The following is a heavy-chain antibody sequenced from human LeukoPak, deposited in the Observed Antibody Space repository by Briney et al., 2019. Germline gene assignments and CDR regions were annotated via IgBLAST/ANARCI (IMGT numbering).Heavy chain of an antibody. CDR2: INPSGGST. J-gene: IGHJ4*02. CDR3: ARDERYFPDY. CDR1: GYTFANYG. D-gene: IGHD3-9*01. V-gene: IGHV1-46*01. Sequence: ASVKVSCKTSGYTFANYGMHWVRQAPGQGLEWMGIINPSGGSTSYAQKFQGRVTMTRDTSTSTVYMELSSLRSEDTAVYYCARDERYFPDYWGQGTLVTVSS.